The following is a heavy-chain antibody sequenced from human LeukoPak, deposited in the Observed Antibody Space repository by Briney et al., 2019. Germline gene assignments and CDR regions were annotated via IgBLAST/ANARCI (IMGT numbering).Heavy chain of an antibody. CDR2: IKDDGSHT. CDR3: ARGGGIITGIDE. CDR1: GFTFSSHW. Sequence: GGSLRLSCAAYGFTFSSHWMHWVRQAPGKGLVWVSRIKDDGSHTNYADSVKGRFTISRDNAKNTLSLQMNSLRAEDTAAYYCARGGGIITGIDEWGQGTLVTVSS. D-gene: IGHD3-16*01. V-gene: IGHV3-74*01. J-gene: IGHJ4*02.